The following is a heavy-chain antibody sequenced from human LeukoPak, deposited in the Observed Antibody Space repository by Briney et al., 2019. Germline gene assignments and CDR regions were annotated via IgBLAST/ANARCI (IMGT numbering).Heavy chain of an antibody. CDR3: AGHETGSYLRPPGDY. J-gene: IGHJ4*02. CDR2: IYPGDSDT. D-gene: IGHD1-26*01. V-gene: IGHV5-51*01. Sequence: GESLKISCKDYGYNFASYWIGWVRQMPGKGLEWMGIIYPGDSDTRYSPSFQGQVTISADKSISTAYLQWTSLKASDTAMYYCAGHETGSYLRPPGDYWGQGTLVTVSS. CDR1: GYNFASYW.